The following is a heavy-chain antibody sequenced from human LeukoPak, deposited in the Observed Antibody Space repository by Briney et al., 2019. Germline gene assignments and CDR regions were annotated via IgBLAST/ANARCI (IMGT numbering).Heavy chain of an antibody. V-gene: IGHV3-7*01. Sequence: GGSLRLSCAASGFTFSSYWMSWVRQAPGKGLEWAANIKQDGSEKYYVDSVKGRFTISRDNAKNSLYLQMNSLRAEDTAVYYCARDRVGDWTIFGVNYYYGMDVWGQGTTVTVSS. D-gene: IGHD3-3*01. CDR2: IKQDGSEK. CDR1: GFTFSSYW. J-gene: IGHJ6*02. CDR3: ARDRVGDWTIFGVNYYYGMDV.